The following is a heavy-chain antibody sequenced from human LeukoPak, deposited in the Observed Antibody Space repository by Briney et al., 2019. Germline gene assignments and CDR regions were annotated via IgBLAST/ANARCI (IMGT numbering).Heavy chain of an antibody. Sequence: ASVKVSCKASGGTFSSYAISWVRQAPGQGLEWMGGIIPIFGTANYAQKFQGRVTITADESTSTAYMELSSLRSEDTAVYYCARAYSVNSSGWYLAFDIWGQGTMVTVSS. CDR3: ARAYSVNSSGWYLAFDI. V-gene: IGHV1-69*01. CDR1: GGTFSSYA. CDR2: IIPIFGTA. J-gene: IGHJ3*02. D-gene: IGHD6-19*01.